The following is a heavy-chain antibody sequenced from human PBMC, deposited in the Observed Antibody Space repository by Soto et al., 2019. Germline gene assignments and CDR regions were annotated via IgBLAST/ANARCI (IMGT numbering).Heavy chain of an antibody. Sequence: QVQLQESGPGLVKPSGTLSLTCAVSGGSISSSNWWSWVRQPPGKGLEWIGEIYHRGSTNYNPSLKSRVTISVDKSKNQFALNLSSVSAPDTAVYYCAREAGSITIPSGTAFDIWGQGTMVTVSS. D-gene: IGHD3-10*01. CDR2: IYHRGST. J-gene: IGHJ3*02. CDR1: GGSISSSNW. CDR3: AREAGSITIPSGTAFDI. V-gene: IGHV4-4*02.